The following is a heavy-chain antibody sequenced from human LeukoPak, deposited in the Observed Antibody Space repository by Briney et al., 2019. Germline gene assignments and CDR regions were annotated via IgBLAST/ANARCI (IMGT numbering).Heavy chain of an antibody. CDR1: GFTFSSYA. V-gene: IGHV3-30*04. CDR3: ARALRVRD. D-gene: IGHD2-15*01. CDR2: ISYDGSNK. Sequence: GGSLRLSCAASGFTFSSYAMHWVRQAPGKGLEWVAVISYDGSNKYYADSVKGRFTISRDNSKNTLYLQMNSLRAEDTAVYYCARALRVRDWGQGTLVTVSS. J-gene: IGHJ4*02.